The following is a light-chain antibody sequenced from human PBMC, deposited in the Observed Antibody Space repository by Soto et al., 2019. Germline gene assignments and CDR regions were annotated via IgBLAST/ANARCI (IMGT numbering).Light chain of an antibody. CDR2: DAS. V-gene: IGKV3-15*01. Sequence: EIVMTQSPATLSVSPGERVTLSCRASQSVSSYLAWFQQKPGQAPRLLIYDASTRATGIPVRFSGSGSGTDFTLTISSLQSEDFAVYYCQQYNNWPPWTFGQGTKVDIK. CDR1: QSVSSY. CDR3: QQYNNWPPWT. J-gene: IGKJ1*01.